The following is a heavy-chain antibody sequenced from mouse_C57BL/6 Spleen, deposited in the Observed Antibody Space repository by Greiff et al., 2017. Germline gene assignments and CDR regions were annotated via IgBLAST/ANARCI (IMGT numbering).Heavy chain of an antibody. CDR3: ARGGYAYAMDY. CDR1: GFSLTSYG. CDR2: IWSGGST. J-gene: IGHJ4*01. V-gene: IGHV2-2*01. D-gene: IGHD2-2*01. Sequence: VQVVESGPGLVQPSQSLSITCTVSGFSLTSYGVHWVRQSPGKGLEWLGVIWSGGSTDYNAAFISRLSISKDNSKSQVFFKMNSLQADDTAIYYCARGGYAYAMDYWGQGTSVTVSS.